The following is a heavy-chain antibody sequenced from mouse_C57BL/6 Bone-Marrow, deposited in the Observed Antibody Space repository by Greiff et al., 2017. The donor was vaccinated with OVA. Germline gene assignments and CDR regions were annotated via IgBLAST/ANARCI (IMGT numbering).Heavy chain of an antibody. CDR3: ARGRYSNPDY. J-gene: IGHJ2*01. D-gene: IGHD2-5*01. CDR2: INPSTGGT. CDR1: GYSFTGYY. V-gene: IGHV1-42*01. Sequence: VQLQQSGPELVKPGASVKISCKASGYSFTGYYMNWVKQSPEKSLEWIGEINPSTGGTTYNQKFKAKATLTVDKSSSTAYMQLKSLTSEDSAVYYCARGRYSNPDYWGQGTTLTVSS.